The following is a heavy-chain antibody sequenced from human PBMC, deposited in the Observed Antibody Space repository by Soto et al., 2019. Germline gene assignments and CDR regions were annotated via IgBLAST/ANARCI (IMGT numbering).Heavy chain of an antibody. CDR3: ARGGRDGYNSDYYFDY. CDR1: GFTFSSYA. V-gene: IGHV3-30-3*01. J-gene: IGHJ4*02. CDR2: ISYDGSNK. Sequence: GGSLRLSCAASGFTFSSYAMHWVRQAPGKGLEWVAVISYDGSNKYYADSVKGRFTISRDNSKNTLYLQMNSLRAEDTAVYYCARGGRDGYNSDYYFDYWGQGTLVTVS. D-gene: IGHD5-12*01.